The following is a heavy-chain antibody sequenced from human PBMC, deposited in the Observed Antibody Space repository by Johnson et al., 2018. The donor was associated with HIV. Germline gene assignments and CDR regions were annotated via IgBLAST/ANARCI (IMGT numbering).Heavy chain of an antibody. CDR2: IYRDDQT. Sequence: VQLVESGGGLNQPGGSLRLSCEASGFSINDNYMSWVRQAPGKGLEWIAVIYRDDQTYYVDSVKGRFTVSRDISTGTVYLQMNSLRVEDTAVYYCSRQPWDGSDILGQGTAVTVSS. J-gene: IGHJ3*02. CDR1: GFSINDNY. V-gene: IGHV3-53*01. CDR3: SRQPWDGSDI.